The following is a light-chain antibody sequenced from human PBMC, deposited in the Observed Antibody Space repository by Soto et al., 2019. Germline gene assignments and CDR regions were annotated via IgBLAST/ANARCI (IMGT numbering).Light chain of an antibody. CDR2: DAS. Sequence: EIVLPQSPATLSLSPGERATLSCRASQSVSSLLAWYQQKSGQPPRLLISDASNRATGVPARFSGSWSGTDFTLIISSLEPEDFAVYYCQQRSNWPLSFGGGTKVEI. CDR1: QSVSSL. V-gene: IGKV3-11*01. J-gene: IGKJ4*01. CDR3: QQRSNWPLS.